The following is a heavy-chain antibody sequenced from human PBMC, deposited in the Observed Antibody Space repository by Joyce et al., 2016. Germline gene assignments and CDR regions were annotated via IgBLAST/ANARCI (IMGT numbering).Heavy chain of an antibody. D-gene: IGHD4-17*01. CDR2: INENGGEK. J-gene: IGHJ4*02. CDR3: AKALYGDYEFDH. CDR1: GFIFSRHW. V-gene: IGHV3-7*01. Sequence: VQLEQSGGALVQPGESQRLSCVGSGFIFSRHWMSWVRQEPGKGLGWVASINENGGEKYYLDSVKGRFTISRDNSKNSQYLHMNSLRAEDTAIYFCAKALYGDYEFDHWGQGSLITVSS.